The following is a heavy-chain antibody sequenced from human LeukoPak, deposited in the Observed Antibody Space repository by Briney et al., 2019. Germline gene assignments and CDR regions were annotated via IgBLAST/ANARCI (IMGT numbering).Heavy chain of an antibody. D-gene: IGHD2-21*02. CDR2: IIPIFGTA. V-gene: IGHV1-69*01. J-gene: IGHJ4*02. CDR1: GGTFSSYA. Sequence: GASVKVSCKASGGTFSSYAISWVRQAPGQGLEWMGGIIPIFGTANYAQKFQGRVTITADESTSTAYMELSSLRSEDTAVYYCAREGALSYCGGGWPVDYWGQGTLVTVSS. CDR3: AREGALSYCGGGWPVDY.